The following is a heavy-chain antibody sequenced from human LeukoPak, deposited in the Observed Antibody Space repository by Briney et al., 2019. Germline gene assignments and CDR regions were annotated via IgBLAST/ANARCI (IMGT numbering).Heavy chain of an antibody. Sequence: GGSLRLSCAASGFIDSSNFMSWVRQAPGKGLECVSLINSGGTTYYADSVKGRFNISRDDSENTLYLQMNSLRAEDTAVYYCGTGRGDNWGQGTLVTVSS. V-gene: IGHV3-53*01. J-gene: IGHJ4*02. CDR3: GTGRGDN. D-gene: IGHD3-16*01. CDR2: INSGGTT. CDR1: GFIDSSNF.